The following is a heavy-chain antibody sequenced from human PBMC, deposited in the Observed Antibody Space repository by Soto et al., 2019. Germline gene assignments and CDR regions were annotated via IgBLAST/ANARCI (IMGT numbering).Heavy chain of an antibody. CDR3: ARRDSAYAYFDY. V-gene: IGHV3-23*01. CDR1: GFTFSSYA. J-gene: IGHJ4*02. Sequence: EVQLLESGGHLVQPGGSLRLSCAASGFTFSSYAMSWVRQAPGEGLEWVSIFSVSGGSTYYADSVKGRFTISGDNSKNTLDLEMNSLRAEDTAVYFCARRDSAYAYFDYWGQGTLVTVSS. D-gene: IGHD3-22*01. CDR2: FSVSGGST.